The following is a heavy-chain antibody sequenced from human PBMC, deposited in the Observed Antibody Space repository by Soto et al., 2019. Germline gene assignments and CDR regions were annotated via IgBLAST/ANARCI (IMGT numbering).Heavy chain of an antibody. D-gene: IGHD1-26*01. CDR2: ISGSGGST. CDR3: VKEPTATMNNDY. CDR1: GFTFSSYD. Sequence: GGSLRLSCAVSGFTFSSYDMNWVRQAPGKGLEWVSGISGSGGSTHYADSVKGRFTISRDNSKNTLYLQMNSLRAEDTAVYYCVKEPTATMNNDYWGQGTLVTVSS. V-gene: IGHV3-23*01. J-gene: IGHJ4*02.